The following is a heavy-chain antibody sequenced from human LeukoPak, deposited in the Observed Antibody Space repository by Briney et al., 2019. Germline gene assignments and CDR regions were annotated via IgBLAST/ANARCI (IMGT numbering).Heavy chain of an antibody. V-gene: IGHV3-33*01. Sequence: PGRSLRLSCAASGFTFSSYGMHWVRQAPGKGLEWVAVIWYDGSNKYYADSVKGRFTISRDNSKNTLYLQMNSLRAEDTAVYYCARDRGPYYDFWSGYYGYWGQGTLVTVSS. D-gene: IGHD3-3*01. CDR2: IWYDGSNK. CDR1: GFTFSSYG. CDR3: ARDRGPYYDFWSGYYGY. J-gene: IGHJ4*02.